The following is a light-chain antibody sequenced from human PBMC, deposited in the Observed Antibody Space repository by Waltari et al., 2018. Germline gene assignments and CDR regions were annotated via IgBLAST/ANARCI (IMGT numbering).Light chain of an antibody. CDR3: SSQTLDGVVL. Sequence: QSALTQPASVSGSPGQSTTLSCSGIVSGAGASDFVSWFQLHPGKAPQVIIYDVTNRPAGVSDRFSASKSTDTASLTISGLQPEDEGDYYCSSQTLDGVVLFGGGTKLTVL. J-gene: IGLJ2*01. CDR1: VSGAGASDF. V-gene: IGLV2-14*03. CDR2: DVT.